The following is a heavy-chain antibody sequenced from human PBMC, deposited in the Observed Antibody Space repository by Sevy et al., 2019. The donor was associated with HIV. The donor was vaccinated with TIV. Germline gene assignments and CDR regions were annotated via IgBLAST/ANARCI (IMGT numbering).Heavy chain of an antibody. V-gene: IGHV3-30*02. Sequence: GGSLRLSCAASGFSFSSYGMHWVRQAPGKGLEWMSYIQYDGSNKDYAYSVKGRFTISRDNSKNTLYLQMNSLRVEDTAVFYWRKEGGGEGGDHWGQGTLVTVSS. CDR3: RKEGGGEGGDH. CDR2: IQYDGSNK. J-gene: IGHJ4*02. CDR1: GFSFSSYG. D-gene: IGHD3-16*01.